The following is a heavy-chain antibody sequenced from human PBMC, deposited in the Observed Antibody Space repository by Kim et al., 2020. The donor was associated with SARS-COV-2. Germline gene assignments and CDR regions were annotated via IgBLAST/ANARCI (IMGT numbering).Heavy chain of an antibody. D-gene: IGHD2-2*01. V-gene: IGHV3-66*01. CDR2: RGGST. J-gene: IGHJ4*02. CDR3: APFSSKDY. Sequence: RGGSTYYAASVQGRFTISRDNSKNMLYLQMNSLRAEDTAVYYCAPFSSKDYWGQGTLVTVSS.